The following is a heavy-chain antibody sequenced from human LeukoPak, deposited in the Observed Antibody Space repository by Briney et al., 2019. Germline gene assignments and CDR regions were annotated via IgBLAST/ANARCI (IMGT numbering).Heavy chain of an antibody. J-gene: IGHJ4*02. CDR3: ARWRTGIFGVVTFDY. Sequence: SETLSLTCAVYGGSFSGYYWSWIRQPPGKGLEWIGEINHSGSTNYNPSLKSRVTISVDTSKNQFSLKLSSVTAADTAVYYCARWRTGIFGVVTFDYWGQGTLVTVSS. V-gene: IGHV4-34*01. CDR2: INHSGST. CDR1: GGSFSGYY. D-gene: IGHD3-3*01.